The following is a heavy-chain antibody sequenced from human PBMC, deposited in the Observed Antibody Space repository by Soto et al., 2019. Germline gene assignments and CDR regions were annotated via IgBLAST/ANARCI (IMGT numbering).Heavy chain of an antibody. CDR2: INVGNGNT. CDR3: AVLAYVWGSYRPW. D-gene: IGHD3-16*02. J-gene: IGHJ4*02. Sequence: ASVKVSCKASGYTFTSYAMHWVRQAPGQRLEWMGWINVGNGNTKYSQNFQGRVTINQDTSASTAYMELSSLTSEDTAVYYCAVLAYVWGSYRPWWGQGTLVTVSS. V-gene: IGHV1-3*01. CDR1: GYTFTSYA.